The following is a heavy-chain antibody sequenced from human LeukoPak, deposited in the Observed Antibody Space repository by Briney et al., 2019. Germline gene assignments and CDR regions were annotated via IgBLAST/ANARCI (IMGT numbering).Heavy chain of an antibody. Sequence: ASVKVSCKASGYTFTSYGISWVRQAPGQGLEWMGWISAYNGNTNYAQKLQGRVTMTTDTSTSTAYMELRSLRSDDTAVYYCARIVGAFGGGPDNWFDPWGQGTLVTVSS. V-gene: IGHV1-18*01. D-gene: IGHD1-26*01. CDR3: ARIVGAFGGGPDNWFDP. CDR2: ISAYNGNT. J-gene: IGHJ5*02. CDR1: GYTFTSYG.